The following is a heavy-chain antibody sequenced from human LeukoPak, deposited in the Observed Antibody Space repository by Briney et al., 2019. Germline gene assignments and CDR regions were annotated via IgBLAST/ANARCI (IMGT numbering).Heavy chain of an antibody. J-gene: IGHJ3*02. Sequence: GGSLRLSCAASGFTFSDYYMSWIRQAPGKGLEGVSYISGSGRTMYYADSVKGRFTISRDNAKNSLYLQVNSLRAEDTAVYFWARDRLGGHDASDIWGQGTTVTVSS. V-gene: IGHV3-11*01. D-gene: IGHD3-16*01. CDR1: GFTFSDYY. CDR2: ISGSGRTM. CDR3: ARDRLGGHDASDI.